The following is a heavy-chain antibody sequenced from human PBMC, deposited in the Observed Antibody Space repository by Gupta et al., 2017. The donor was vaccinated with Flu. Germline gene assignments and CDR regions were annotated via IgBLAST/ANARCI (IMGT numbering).Heavy chain of an antibody. Sequence: QVQLVQSGAEVRKPGASVKISCETSGYTFAWYAVHWVRQAPGQRPEWMGWIHGGDGRTEYSQKFQGRFTITRDTSASTAHMELSRLRFEDTAIYYCARNRGTGDFDHWGQGTLVTVSS. D-gene: IGHD7-27*01. V-gene: IGHV1-3*01. CDR3: ARNRGTGDFDH. CDR2: IHGGDGRT. CDR1: GYTFAWYA. J-gene: IGHJ4*01.